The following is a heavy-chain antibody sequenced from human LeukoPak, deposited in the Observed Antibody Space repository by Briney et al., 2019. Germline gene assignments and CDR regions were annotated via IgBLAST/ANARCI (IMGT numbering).Heavy chain of an antibody. V-gene: IGHV4-39*01. J-gene: IGHJ4*02. Sequence: PSETLSLTCTVSGGSISSSSYYWGWIRQPPGKGLEWIGSIYYSGTTYYNPSLKSRVTISRDTSKNQVSLKLSSITDADTAVYYCARLTSQPAYSDFWGQGTLVTVSS. CDR1: GGSISSSSYY. D-gene: IGHD1-14*01. CDR2: IYYSGTT. CDR3: ARLTSQPAYSDF.